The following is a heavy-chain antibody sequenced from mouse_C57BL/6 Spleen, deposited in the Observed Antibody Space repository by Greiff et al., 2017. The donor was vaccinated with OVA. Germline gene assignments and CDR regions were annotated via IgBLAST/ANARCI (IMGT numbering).Heavy chain of an antibody. CDR2: INPSTGGT. Sequence: EVQLKESGPELVKPGASVKISCKASGYSFTGYYMNWVKQSPEKSLEWIGEINPSTGGTTYNQKFKAKATLTVDKSSSTAYMQLKSLTSEDSAVYYCARSLSFDYWGQGTTLTVSS. V-gene: IGHV1-42*01. CDR1: GYSFTGYY. J-gene: IGHJ2*01. D-gene: IGHD6-5*01. CDR3: ARSLSFDY.